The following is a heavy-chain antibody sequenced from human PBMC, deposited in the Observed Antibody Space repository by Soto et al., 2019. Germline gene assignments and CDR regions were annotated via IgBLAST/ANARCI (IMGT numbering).Heavy chain of an antibody. Sequence: PGGSLRPSCLTSGFTFSSSAMTWVRQAPGKGLDWVSAITESGDGTFYADSVKGRFTISRDNSKNTLFLQMNSLTIEDTALYYCATSIGALNEYWGQGILVTVSS. CDR2: ITESGDGT. CDR3: ATSIGALNEY. D-gene: IGHD3-16*01. CDR1: GFTFSSSA. V-gene: IGHV3-23*01. J-gene: IGHJ4*02.